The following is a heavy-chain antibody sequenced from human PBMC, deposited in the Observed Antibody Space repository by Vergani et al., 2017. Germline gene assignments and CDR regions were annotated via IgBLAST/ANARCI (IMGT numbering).Heavy chain of an antibody. CDR1: GGTFSSYA. D-gene: IGHD3-10*01. J-gene: IGHJ4*02. Sequence: QVQLVQSGAEVKKPGASVKVSCKASGGTFSSYAISWVRQAPGQGLEWMGRIIPILGIANYAQKFQGRVTMTADKSTSTAYMELSSLRSEDTAVYYCAGSRGWFGELSLYYFDYWGQGTLVTVSS. V-gene: IGHV1-69*04. CDR2: IIPILGIA. CDR3: AGSRGWFGELSLYYFDY.